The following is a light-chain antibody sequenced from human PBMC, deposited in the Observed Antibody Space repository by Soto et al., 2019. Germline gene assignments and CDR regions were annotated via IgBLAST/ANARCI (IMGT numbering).Light chain of an antibody. V-gene: IGKV3-15*01. CDR3: QQYKSWPT. J-gene: IGKJ1*01. Sequence: EKVMTQSPATLSVSPGERDTLSCRASQSVSRNVAWYQQKPGQAPRLLIYDASTRATGIPARFSGSGSGADFTLTINSLQSEDFAVYYCQQYKSWPTFGQGTKV. CDR2: DAS. CDR1: QSVSRN.